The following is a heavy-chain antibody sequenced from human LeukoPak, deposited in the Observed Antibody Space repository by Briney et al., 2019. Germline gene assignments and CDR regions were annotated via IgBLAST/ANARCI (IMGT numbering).Heavy chain of an antibody. CDR3: ARAFEFGAEPHAFDY. J-gene: IGHJ4*02. CDR1: GGSISSGGYY. Sequence: PSETLSLTCTVSGGSISSGGYYWSWIRQHPGKGLEWIGYIYYSGSTYYNPSLKSRVTISVDTSKNQFSLKLSSVTAADTAVYYCARAFEFGAEPHAFDYWGQGTLVTVSS. V-gene: IGHV4-31*03. CDR2: IYYSGST. D-gene: IGHD1-14*01.